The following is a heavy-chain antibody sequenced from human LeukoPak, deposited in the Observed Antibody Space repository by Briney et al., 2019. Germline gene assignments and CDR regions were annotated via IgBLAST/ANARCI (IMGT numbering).Heavy chain of an antibody. CDR2: VNPNSGDT. CDR3: AKGHYGMDV. J-gene: IGHJ6*02. V-gene: IGHV1-2*02. Sequence: ASVKVSCKASGYTFTGAYMHWVRQAPGQGLEWMGWVNPNSGDTNYAQKFQGRVSMTRDTSISTAYMELGSLTSDDTAVYYCAKGHYGMDVWGQGTTVTVSS. CDR1: GYTFTGAY.